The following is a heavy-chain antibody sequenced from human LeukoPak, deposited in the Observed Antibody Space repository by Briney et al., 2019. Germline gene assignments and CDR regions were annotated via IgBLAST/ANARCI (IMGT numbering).Heavy chain of an antibody. Sequence: SETLSLTCAVSGYSISSGYYWGWIRQPPGKGLEWIGSIYHSGSTYYNPSLKSRVTISVDTSKNQFSLKLSSVTAADTAVYYCARVTRGMTYYYGSGSYSDYYYYYMDVWGKGTTVTVPS. CDR1: GYSISSGYY. CDR2: IYHSGST. D-gene: IGHD3-10*01. J-gene: IGHJ6*03. CDR3: ARVTRGMTYYYGSGSYSDYYYYYMDV. V-gene: IGHV4-38-2*01.